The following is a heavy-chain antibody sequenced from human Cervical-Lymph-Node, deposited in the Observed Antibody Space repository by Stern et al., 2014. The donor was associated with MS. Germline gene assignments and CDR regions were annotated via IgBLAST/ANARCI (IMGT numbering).Heavy chain of an antibody. CDR2: CDPEDGKT. CDR1: GYTLTELA. CDR3: VTFTGDP. D-gene: IGHD1-14*01. J-gene: IGHJ5*02. V-gene: IGHV1-24*01. Sequence: QVQLVQSGAEVKKPGASVKVSCKVSGYTLTELAMQWVRQAPGKGLEWMGGCDPEDGKTVYAQKFQGRITMTEDTSTDTAYMELSRLASEDTAVYYCVTFTGDPWGQGTLVTVSS.